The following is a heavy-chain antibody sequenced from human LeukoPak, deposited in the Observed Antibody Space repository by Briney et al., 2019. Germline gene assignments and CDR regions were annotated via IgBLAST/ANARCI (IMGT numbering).Heavy chain of an antibody. CDR3: AREKDAREHRSGNIAP. Sequence: GGSLRLSCAASGFTFSSYAMSWVRQAPGKGLEWGSAISDSGGRTYYADSVKRAFTISRDNSQNPLYLHMNSLRADDTAVYYCAREKDAREHRSGNIAPWRKGTLVTVSS. J-gene: IGHJ5*02. V-gene: IGHV3-23*01. CDR1: GFTFSSYA. CDR2: ISDSGGRT. D-gene: IGHD3-10*01.